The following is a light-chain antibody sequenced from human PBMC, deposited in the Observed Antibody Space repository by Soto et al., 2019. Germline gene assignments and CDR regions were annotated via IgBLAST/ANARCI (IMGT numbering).Light chain of an antibody. CDR2: AAS. CDR1: QSIRNF. J-gene: IGKJ4*01. V-gene: IGKV1-39*01. Sequence: DVQMTQSPSSLSASVGDRVTITCRASQSIRNFLNWYQHKPGKAPQLLIYAASSLQNGVTSRFSGSGSGTHFTLTISSLQPGDFATYYCQQSYTSLRTFGGGTKVEIK. CDR3: QQSYTSLRT.